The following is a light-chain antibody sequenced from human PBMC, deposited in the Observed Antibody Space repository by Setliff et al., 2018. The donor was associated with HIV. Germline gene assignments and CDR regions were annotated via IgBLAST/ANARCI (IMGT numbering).Light chain of an antibody. Sequence: QAVVTQEPSVTVSPGGTVTLTCDSSTGPVTNSHYPYWFQQKPGQAPRTLIYNANKKHSWTPARFSGSLLGGKAALTLSGAQPDDEADYYCLLSYSGARGVVGTGTKVTVL. V-gene: IGLV7-46*01. CDR3: LLSYSGARGV. J-gene: IGLJ1*01. CDR1: TGPVTNSHY. CDR2: NAN.